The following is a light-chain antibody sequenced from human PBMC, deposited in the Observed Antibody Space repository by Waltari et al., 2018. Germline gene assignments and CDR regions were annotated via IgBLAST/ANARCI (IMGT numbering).Light chain of an antibody. CDR3: QQSYSTPGT. V-gene: IGKV1-39*01. Sequence: DIQMNQSPSSLSASVGDRVTITCRASQSISSYLNWYQQKPGKAPKLLIYAASSLQSGVPSRFSCSGSGTDFTLTISSLQPEDFATYYCQQSYSTPGTFGQGTKVEIK. J-gene: IGKJ1*01. CDR1: QSISSY. CDR2: AAS.